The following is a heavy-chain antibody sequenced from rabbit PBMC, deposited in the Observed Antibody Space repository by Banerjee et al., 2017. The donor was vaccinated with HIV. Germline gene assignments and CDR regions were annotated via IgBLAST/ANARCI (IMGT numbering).Heavy chain of an antibody. V-gene: IGHV1S45*01. CDR2: IYSNSGST. CDR3: AMGGVGYAYALDL. Sequence: QEQLVESGGGLVQPGGSLKLSCKASGFDFSSYGVSWVRQAPGKGLEWIGCIYSNSGSTWYASWAKGRFTISKTSSTTVTLQMTSLTAADTATYFHAMGGVGYAYALDLWGQGTLVTVS. D-gene: IGHD6-1*01. J-gene: IGHJ6*01. CDR1: GFDFSSYG.